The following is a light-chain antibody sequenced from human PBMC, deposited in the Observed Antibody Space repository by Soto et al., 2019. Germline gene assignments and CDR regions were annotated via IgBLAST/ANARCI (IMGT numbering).Light chain of an antibody. V-gene: IGKV3-20*01. J-gene: IGKJ1*01. Sequence: EIFMTQSPATLSVSRWEKATPSCGASQSVSNYLAWYQQRPGQPPNLLIFGASNRAPGIPDRFSGSGSGTDFTLTISRLEPEDFAVYYCQQYGSSIKTFGQGTKVDIK. CDR1: QSVSNY. CDR3: QQYGSSIKT. CDR2: GAS.